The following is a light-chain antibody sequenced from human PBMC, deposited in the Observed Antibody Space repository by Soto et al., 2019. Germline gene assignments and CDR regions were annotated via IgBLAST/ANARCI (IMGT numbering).Light chain of an antibody. V-gene: IGKV3-20*01. CDR2: AAS. Sequence: IVVTQSASTLSLSPGERATLSCRASQSVSSYLAWYQQKPGQAPRLLIYAASSRATGIPDRFSGSGSGTDFTLTISRLEPEDFAVYYCHQYGSSPGTFAQGTKVDIK. CDR1: QSVSSY. CDR3: HQYGSSPGT. J-gene: IGKJ1*01.